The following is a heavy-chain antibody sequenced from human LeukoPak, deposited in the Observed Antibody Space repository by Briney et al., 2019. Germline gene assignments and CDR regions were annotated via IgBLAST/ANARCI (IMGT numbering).Heavy chain of an antibody. CDR2: INPSGGST. CDR1: GYTFTSYY. Sequence: ASVKVSCKASGYTFTSYYMHWVRQAPGQGLEWMGIINPSGGSTSYAQKFQGRVTMTRDTSTSTVYMELSSLRSEDTAVYYCARETLGMATTSSHYYYYYGMDVWGQGTTVTVSS. CDR3: ARETLGMATTSSHYYYYYGMDV. J-gene: IGHJ6*02. V-gene: IGHV1-46*01. D-gene: IGHD5-24*01.